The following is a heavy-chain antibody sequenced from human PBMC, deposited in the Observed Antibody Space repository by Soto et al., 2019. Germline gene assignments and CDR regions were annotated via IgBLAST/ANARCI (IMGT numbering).Heavy chain of an antibody. D-gene: IGHD3-9*01. CDR1: GYTFTGNA. V-gene: IGHV1-3*01. CDR3: ARSETGYSRFDY. CDR2: IDPGNGNT. J-gene: IGHJ4*02. Sequence: QVQLVQSGAEVKNPGASVKVSCRASGYTFTGNAIHSIRQAPGQRLEWIGKIDPGNGNTKYSQNFQGRVTITRDTSASAAYMELNTLGSEDTFIYYCARSETGYSRFDYWGQGTLVTVSS.